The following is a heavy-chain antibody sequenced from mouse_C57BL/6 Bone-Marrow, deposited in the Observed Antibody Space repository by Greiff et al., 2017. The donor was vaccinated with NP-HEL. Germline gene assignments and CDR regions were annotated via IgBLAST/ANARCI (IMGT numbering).Heavy chain of an antibody. V-gene: IGHV1-69*01. CDR1: GYTFTSYW. J-gene: IGHJ3*01. Sequence: QVQLQQSGAELVMPGASVKLSCKASGYTFTSYWMHWVKQRPGQGLEWIGEIDPSDSYTNYNQKFKGKSTLTVDKSSSTAYMQLSSLTSEDSAVYYCARDLYYDYFAYWGQGTLVTVSA. CDR3: ARDLYYDYFAY. CDR2: IDPSDSYT. D-gene: IGHD2-4*01.